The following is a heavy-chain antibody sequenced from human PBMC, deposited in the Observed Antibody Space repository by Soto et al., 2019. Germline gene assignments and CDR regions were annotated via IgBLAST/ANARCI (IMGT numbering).Heavy chain of an antibody. CDR1: GYSFATYW. V-gene: IGHV5-51*01. Sequence: PGESLKISCQGSGYSFATYWIGWVRQMPGKGLEWMGIIYPPDSDTKYSPSFQGQVTISADKSISTAYLQWSSLTDSDTAVYYCARHRLYSSSWTTFDYWGQGTLVTVSS. CDR2: IYPPDSDT. CDR3: ARHRLYSSSWTTFDY. D-gene: IGHD6-13*01. J-gene: IGHJ4*02.